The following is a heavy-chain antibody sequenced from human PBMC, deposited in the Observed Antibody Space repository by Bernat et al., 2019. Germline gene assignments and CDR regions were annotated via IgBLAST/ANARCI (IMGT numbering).Heavy chain of an antibody. Sequence: QVQLVESGGGLVKPGGSLRLSCAASGFTFSDYYMSWIRQAPGKGLEWVSYISSSSSYTNYADSVKGRFTISRDNAKNSLYLQMNSLRAEDTAVYYFARVSQCLRSYYFDYWGQGTLVTVSS. D-gene: IGHD5-12*01. CDR1: GFTFSDYY. V-gene: IGHV3-11*05. J-gene: IGHJ4*02. CDR3: ARVSQCLRSYYFDY. CDR2: ISSSSSYT.